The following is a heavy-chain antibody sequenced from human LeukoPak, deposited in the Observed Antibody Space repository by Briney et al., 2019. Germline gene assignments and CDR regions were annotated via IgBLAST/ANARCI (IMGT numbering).Heavy chain of an antibody. CDR3: STDVDGYIEFGH. CDR1: GFTFKNAW. CDR2: IKDKEDGETR. Sequence: GGSLRLSCGASGFTFKNAWMNWVRQAPGKGLEWVGRIKDKEDGETRDYAASVQGRFIISRDDSKNTVYLQMNRLRIEDTGIYYCSTDVDGYIEFGHWGRGILVSGSA. D-gene: IGHD5-24*01. V-gene: IGHV3-15*01. J-gene: IGHJ4*02.